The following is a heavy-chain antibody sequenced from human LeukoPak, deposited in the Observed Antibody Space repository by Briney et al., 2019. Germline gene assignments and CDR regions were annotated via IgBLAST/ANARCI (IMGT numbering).Heavy chain of an antibody. Sequence: GGSLRLSCAVSGFIFSSYSINWVRQAPGKGLEWVSSISSSSSYIYYADSVKGRFTISRDNAKNSLYLQMNSLRAEDTAVYYCAREYYYDSRAPGAFDIWGQGTMVTVSS. CDR2: ISSSSSYI. D-gene: IGHD3-22*01. V-gene: IGHV3-21*01. CDR3: AREYYYDSRAPGAFDI. J-gene: IGHJ3*02. CDR1: GFIFSSYS.